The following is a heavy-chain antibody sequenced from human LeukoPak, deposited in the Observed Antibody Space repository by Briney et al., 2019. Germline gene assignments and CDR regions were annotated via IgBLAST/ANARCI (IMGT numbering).Heavy chain of an antibody. CDR2: ISYDGSNK. D-gene: IGHD7-27*01. CDR1: GFTFSSYG. V-gene: IGHV3-30*03. CDR3: ARDLGNLAFDY. Sequence: GGSLRLSCAASGFTFSSYGMHWDRQAPGKGLEWVAVISYDGSNKYYADSVKGRFTISRDNSKNTLYLQMNSLRAEDTAVYYCARDLGNLAFDYWGQGTLVTVSS. J-gene: IGHJ4*02.